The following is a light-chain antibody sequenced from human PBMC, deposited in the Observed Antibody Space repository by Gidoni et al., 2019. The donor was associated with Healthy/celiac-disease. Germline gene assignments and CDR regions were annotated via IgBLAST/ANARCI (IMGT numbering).Light chain of an antibody. Sequence: EIVLTPSPATLSLSPVERATLSCRASQSVSSYLAWYQQKPGQAPRLLIDDASNRATGIPARFSGSGSGTDFTLTISSREPEDVAVYYCQQRSNWPPFTFXPXTKVDIK. V-gene: IGKV3-11*01. CDR1: QSVSSY. J-gene: IGKJ3*01. CDR3: QQRSNWPPFT. CDR2: DAS.